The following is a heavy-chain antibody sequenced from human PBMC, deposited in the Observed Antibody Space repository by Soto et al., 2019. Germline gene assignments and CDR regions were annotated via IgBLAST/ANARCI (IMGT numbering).Heavy chain of an antibody. V-gene: IGHV3-23*01. J-gene: IGHJ6*02. CDR3: AKDQHGDYQNRGSYYYYAMDV. Sequence: GGSLRLSCAASGFSFSAYTMSWVRQAPGKGLEWVSGITGSGGRTYYADSVKGRFTISRDNSKNTLYLQMNSLRAEDTAVYYCAKDQHGDYQNRGSYYYYAMDVWGQGTTVTVSS. CDR1: GFSFSAYT. CDR2: ITGSGGRT. D-gene: IGHD4-17*01.